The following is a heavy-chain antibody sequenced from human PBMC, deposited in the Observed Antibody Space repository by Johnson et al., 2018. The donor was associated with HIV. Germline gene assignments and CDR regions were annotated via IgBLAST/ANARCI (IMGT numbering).Heavy chain of an antibody. CDR3: AREGGGTVVLGDEGAFDI. V-gene: IGHV3-30*04. D-gene: IGHD3-10*01. J-gene: IGHJ3*02. CDR1: GFTFSSYA. CDR2: ISYDGSNK. Sequence: VQLVESGGGVVQPGRSLRLSCAASGFTFSSYAMHWVRQAPGKGLEWVAVISYDGSNKYFADSVKGRFTISRDNSKNTLYLQMNSLRPEDTAIYYCAREGGGTVVLGDEGAFDIWGQGTMLSVSS.